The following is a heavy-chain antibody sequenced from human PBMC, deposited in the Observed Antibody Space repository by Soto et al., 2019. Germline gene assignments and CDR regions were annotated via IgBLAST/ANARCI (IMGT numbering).Heavy chain of an antibody. CDR3: ARAHCSGGSCYSHYYYMDG. J-gene: IGHJ6*03. Sequence: QVQLVQSGAEVKKPGASVKVSCKASGYTFTSYAMHWVRQAPGQRLEWMGWINAGNGNTKYSQKFQGRVTITRDTSASTAYMELSSLRSEDTAVYYCARAHCSGGSCYSHYYYMDGWGKGTTVTVSS. CDR1: GYTFTSYA. CDR2: INAGNGNT. D-gene: IGHD2-15*01. V-gene: IGHV1-3*01.